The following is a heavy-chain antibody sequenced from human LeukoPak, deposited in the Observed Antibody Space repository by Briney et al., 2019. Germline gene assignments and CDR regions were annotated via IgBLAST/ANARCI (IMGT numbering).Heavy chain of an antibody. CDR1: GYTFTGYY. D-gene: IGHD2-8*01. CDR2: INPNSGGT. J-gene: IGHJ5*02. V-gene: IGHV1-2*02. Sequence: ASVKVSCKASGYTFTGYYMHWVRQAPGQGLEWMGWINPNSGGTNYAQKFQGRVTMTRDTSISTAYMELSRLRSDDTAVYYCARELGLNGDRSYNWFDPWGQGTLVTVSS. CDR3: ARELGLNGDRSYNWFDP.